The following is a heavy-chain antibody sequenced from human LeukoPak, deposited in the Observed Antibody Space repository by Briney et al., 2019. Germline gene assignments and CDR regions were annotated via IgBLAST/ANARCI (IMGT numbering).Heavy chain of an antibody. D-gene: IGHD3-22*01. J-gene: IGHJ4*02. Sequence: SVKVFCKASGGTFSSYAISWVRQAPGKGLEWMGRIIPILGTAIYAQVLQGSVTITTDESTSTAYMELSSLRSGDTTVYDCARDSYYDSSGYSTTSVYWGQGTLVTVSS. V-gene: IGHV1-69*05. CDR1: GGTFSSYA. CDR2: IIPILGTA. CDR3: ARDSYYDSSGYSTTSVY.